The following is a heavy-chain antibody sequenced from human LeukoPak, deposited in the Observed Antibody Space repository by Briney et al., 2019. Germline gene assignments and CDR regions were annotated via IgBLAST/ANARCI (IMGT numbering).Heavy chain of an antibody. CDR3: ARDRAIAAAVHFDY. Sequence: SGGSLRLSCAASGFTFDDYAMHWVRQAPGKGLEWVSGISWNSGSIGYADSVKGRFTISRDNSKNTLYLQMNSLRAEDTAVYYCARDRAIAAAVHFDYWGQGTLVTVSS. V-gene: IGHV3-9*01. J-gene: IGHJ4*02. CDR2: ISWNSGSI. D-gene: IGHD6-13*01. CDR1: GFTFDDYA.